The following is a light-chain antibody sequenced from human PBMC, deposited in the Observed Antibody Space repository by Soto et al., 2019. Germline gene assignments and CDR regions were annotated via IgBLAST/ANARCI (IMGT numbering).Light chain of an antibody. CDR1: RSDVGGYNY. V-gene: IGLV2-14*01. CDR3: SSYTSDTNPYV. Sequence: QSVLTQPASESGSPGQSITLSCTGPRSDVGGYNYVSWYQLHPGKAPKLIVYEVNHRPTGLSNRFSGSKSGNTASLTISGLQAEDEGDYYCSSYTSDTNPYVFGTGTKVTVL. CDR2: EVN. J-gene: IGLJ1*01.